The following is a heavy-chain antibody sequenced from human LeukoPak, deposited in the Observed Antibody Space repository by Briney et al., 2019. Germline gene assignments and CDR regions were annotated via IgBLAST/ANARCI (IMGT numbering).Heavy chain of an antibody. CDR1: GFTLSSYS. CDR3: AHQVPPNDEFFDH. CDR2: ISNTGRAT. V-gene: IGHV3-23*01. J-gene: IGHJ5*02. Sequence: GGSLRLSCVASGFTLSSYSMHWVRQAPGEGLEWLSGISNTGRATDYADSIKGRFTISRDNSKNTVFLQMNSLRAEDTAEYFCAHQVPPNDEFFDHWGQGTLVTVSS.